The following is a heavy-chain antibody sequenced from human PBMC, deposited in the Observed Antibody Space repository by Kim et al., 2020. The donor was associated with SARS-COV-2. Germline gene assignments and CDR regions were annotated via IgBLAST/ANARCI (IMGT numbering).Heavy chain of an antibody. J-gene: IGHJ4*02. Sequence: NPSLKSRVTIPVETSKNQFSLKLGSVTAADTAVYYCARGRKQWLSTTFDYWGQGTLVTDSS. D-gene: IGHD6-19*01. CDR3: ARGRKQWLSTTFDY. V-gene: IGHV4-59*09.